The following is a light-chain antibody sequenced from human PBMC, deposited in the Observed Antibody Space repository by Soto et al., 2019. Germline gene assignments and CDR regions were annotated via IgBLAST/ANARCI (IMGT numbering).Light chain of an antibody. CDR2: DTS. CDR1: QSICNK. J-gene: IGKJ5*01. CDR3: QQYKSWRSIT. V-gene: IGKV3-15*01. Sequence: EIVMTHSPSTLAVSPGGRATLSCRASQSICNKLAWYQHKPGQAPRVLIYDTSTRAAGIPARFSGGGSETKFTLTIITLKSEDFALYYCQQYKSWRSITFGHGTRLEIK.